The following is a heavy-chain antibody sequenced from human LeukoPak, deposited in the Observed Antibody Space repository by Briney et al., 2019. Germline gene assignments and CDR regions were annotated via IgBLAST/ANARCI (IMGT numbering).Heavy chain of an antibody. V-gene: IGHV3-11*06. D-gene: IGHD6-6*01. J-gene: IGHJ4*02. CDR2: ISSTSSFT. CDR3: ASTLSSSPH. CDR1: GFTFSDYY. Sequence: GGSLRLSCAASGFTFSDYYMSWIRQAPGKGLEWISYISSTSSFTKYADSVKGRFTISRDNAKNSLYLQMNSLRAEDTAVYYCASTLSSSPHWGRGTLVTVSS.